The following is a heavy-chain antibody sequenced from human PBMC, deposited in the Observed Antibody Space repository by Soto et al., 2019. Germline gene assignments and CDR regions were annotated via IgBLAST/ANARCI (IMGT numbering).Heavy chain of an antibody. CDR1: GGTFSSYA. V-gene: IGHV1-69*13. Sequence: SVKVSCKASGGTFSSYAISWVRQAPGQGLEWMGGIIPIFGTANYAQKFQGRATITADESTSTAYMELSSLRSEDTAVYYCARERRLPDSFSLNWFDPWGQGTLVTVS. D-gene: IGHD2-21*01. CDR2: IIPIFGTA. J-gene: IGHJ5*02. CDR3: ARERRLPDSFSLNWFDP.